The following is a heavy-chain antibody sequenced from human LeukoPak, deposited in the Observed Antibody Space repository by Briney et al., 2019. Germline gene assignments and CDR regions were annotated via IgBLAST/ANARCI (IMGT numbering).Heavy chain of an antibody. CDR3: ARMNDGLRGPTDF. CDR2: ISAYNGNT. Sequence: EASVKVSCKASGYTFISYGISWVRQAPGQGLEWMGWISAYNGNTNYAQKLQGRVTMTTDTSTSTAYMHLRSLRSADSAVYYCARMNDGLRGPTDFWGPGTLVIVSS. J-gene: IGHJ4*02. V-gene: IGHV1-18*01. D-gene: IGHD3-10*01. CDR1: GYTFISYG.